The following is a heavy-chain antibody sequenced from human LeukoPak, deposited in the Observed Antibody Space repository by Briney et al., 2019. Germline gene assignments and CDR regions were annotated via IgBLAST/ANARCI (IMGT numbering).Heavy chain of an antibody. CDR2: INSDGSST. Sequence: GGSLRLSCAASGFTFSRYWMHWVRQAPGKGLVWVSRINSDGSSTTYADSVKGRFTISRDNSKNTLYLQMNSLRAEDTAVYYCARFEGDPFDYWGQGTLVTVSS. J-gene: IGHJ4*02. CDR1: GFTFSRYW. V-gene: IGHV3-74*01. D-gene: IGHD2-21*02. CDR3: ARFEGDPFDY.